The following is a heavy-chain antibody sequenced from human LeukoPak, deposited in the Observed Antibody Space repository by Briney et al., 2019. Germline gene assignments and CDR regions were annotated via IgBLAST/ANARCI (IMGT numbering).Heavy chain of an antibody. J-gene: IGHJ4*02. CDR2: INHSGFT. D-gene: IGHD1-26*01. Sequence: PGGSLRLSCAASGFIFSSYSMNWVRQAPGKGLEWIGEINHSGFTNYNPSLKSRVTISVDTSKNQFSLNLRSVTAADTAVYYCARVTVGALDYWGQGTLVTVSS. CDR1: GFIFSSYS. V-gene: IGHV4-34*01. CDR3: ARVTVGALDY.